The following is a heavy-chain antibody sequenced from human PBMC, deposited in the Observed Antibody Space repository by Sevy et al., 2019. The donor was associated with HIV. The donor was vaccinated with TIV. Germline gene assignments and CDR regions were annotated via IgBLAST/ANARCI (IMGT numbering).Heavy chain of an antibody. CDR1: GFTFSSYW. V-gene: IGHV3-7*01. CDR3: ARKMELLVPDY. J-gene: IGHJ4*02. Sequence: GGSLRLSCAASGFTFSSYWMTWVRQAPGKGLEWVANIKQDMSEKYYADSVKGRFTISRDNARNTLYLQMNSLRAEDTAVYYCARKMELLVPDYWGQGTLVTVSS. CDR2: IKQDMSEK. D-gene: IGHD2-21*02.